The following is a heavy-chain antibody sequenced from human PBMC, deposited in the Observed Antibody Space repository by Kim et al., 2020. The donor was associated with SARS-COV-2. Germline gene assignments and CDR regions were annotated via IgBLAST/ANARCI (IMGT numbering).Heavy chain of an antibody. CDR2: INHSGAT. CDR1: VGSFSGYH. D-gene: IGHD3-3*01. V-gene: IGHV4-34*01. J-gene: IGHJ6*02. CDR3: ARGRAGVVPYPIMGLGPHYDYYALDV. Sequence: SETLSLTCAVYVGSFSGYHWTWIRQSPGKGLEWIGEINHSGATNYNPSLKSRVAISVDTSKNQFSLKVKSVTAADTAVYFCARGRAGVVPYPIMGLGPHYDYYALDVRGQGTTVSVSS.